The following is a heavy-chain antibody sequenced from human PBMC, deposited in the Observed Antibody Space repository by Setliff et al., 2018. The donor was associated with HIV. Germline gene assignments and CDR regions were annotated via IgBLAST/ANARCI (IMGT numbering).Heavy chain of an antibody. CDR1: GGSMGSHY. CDR2: IHYTGIS. V-gene: IGHV4-59*11. CDR3: SNWNTTIDEEA. Sequence: ASETLSLTCVISGGSMGSHYWSWIRQSPGKGLEWIGNIHYTGISDINPSLKRRAPISLDRPKIQFSLKMTSVTAADTALYYCSNWNTTIDEEAWGQGTLVTVSS. D-gene: IGHD5-18*01. J-gene: IGHJ5*02.